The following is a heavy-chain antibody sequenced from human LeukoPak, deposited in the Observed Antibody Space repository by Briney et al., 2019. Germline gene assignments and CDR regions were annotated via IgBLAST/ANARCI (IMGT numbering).Heavy chain of an antibody. CDR2: IYSGGST. CDR1: GFTVSSNY. D-gene: IGHD3-10*01. J-gene: IGHJ4*02. V-gene: IGHV3-66*01. Sequence: AGGSLRLSCAASGFTVSSNYMSWVRQAPGKGLEWVSVIYSGGSTYYADSVKGRFTISRDNSKNTLYLQMNSLRAEDTAVYYCARALGSGSYYRSGPNYFDYWGQGTLVTVSS. CDR3: ARALGSGSYYRSGPNYFDY.